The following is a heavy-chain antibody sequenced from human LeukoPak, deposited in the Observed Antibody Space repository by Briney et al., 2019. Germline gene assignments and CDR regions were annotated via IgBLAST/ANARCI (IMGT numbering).Heavy chain of an antibody. Sequence: GGSLRLSCVASGFTFSNYWMHWVRQPPGKGPVWVSRIYVDGRTTNYADSVKGRFTISRDNAKNTVYLEMNSLSVEDTATYYCIRDFRSADLWGQGTLVTVTS. V-gene: IGHV3-74*01. CDR2: IYVDGRTT. CDR3: IRDFRSADL. CDR1: GFTFSNYW. J-gene: IGHJ5*02.